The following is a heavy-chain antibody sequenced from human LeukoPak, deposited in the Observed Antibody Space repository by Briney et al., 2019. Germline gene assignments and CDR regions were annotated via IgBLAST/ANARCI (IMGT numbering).Heavy chain of an antibody. CDR2: INPNSGGT. CDR3: ARLNRGSYFDY. Sequence: ASVKVSCKASGYTFTSYGISWVRQAPGQGLEWMGRINPNSGGTNYAQKFQGRVTMTRDTSISTAYMELSRLRSDDTAVYYCARLNRGSYFDYWGQGTLVTVSS. CDR1: GYTFTSYG. D-gene: IGHD1-26*01. J-gene: IGHJ4*02. V-gene: IGHV1-2*06.